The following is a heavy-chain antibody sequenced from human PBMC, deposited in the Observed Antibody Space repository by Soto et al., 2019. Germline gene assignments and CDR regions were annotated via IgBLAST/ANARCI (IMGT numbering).Heavy chain of an antibody. CDR2: INHRGSA. D-gene: IGHD3-10*01. Sequence: QVQLQQWGAGLLKPSETLSLTCAVYGGSFSGYYWSWIRQPPGKGLEWIGEINHRGSANYNPSLKSRVTISVDTSKNQFSLKVNSVTAADTAVYYCARGVPGYGSGSPDHTYNWFDPWGQGTQVTVSS. CDR3: ARGVPGYGSGSPDHTYNWFDP. J-gene: IGHJ5*02. CDR1: GGSFSGYY. V-gene: IGHV4-34*02.